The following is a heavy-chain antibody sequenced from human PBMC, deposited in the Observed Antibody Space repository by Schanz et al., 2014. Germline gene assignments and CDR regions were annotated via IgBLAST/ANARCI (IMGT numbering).Heavy chain of an antibody. CDR2: FNDGGVNK. CDR1: GFSLDIFA. D-gene: IGHD6-13*01. CDR3: AKSQGSSFDS. J-gene: IGHJ4*02. V-gene: IGHV3-23*01. Sequence: EVHLLESGGGLVEPGGSLRLSCATSGFSLDIFAVSWVRQAPGKGLEWVSSFNDGGVNKYYADSVKGRFTISSDNSKRPLYLKMSSLRAEDTAVYYCAKSQGSSFDSWGQGTLVTVSS.